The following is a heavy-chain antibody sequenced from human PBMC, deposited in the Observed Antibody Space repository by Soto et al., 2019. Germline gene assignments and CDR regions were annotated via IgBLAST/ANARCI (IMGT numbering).Heavy chain of an antibody. CDR3: AAAVPAEYVFPYYYMDV. V-gene: IGHV4-59*01. D-gene: IGHD3-16*01. Sequence: QVQLQESGPGLVKPSETLSLTCTLSGASIRSFHWSWIRQTPGKGLEWIGYIYYSGSANYNPSLKSRVTFSVDTSRNQVSLKLSSVTAADTGVYYCAAAVPAEYVFPYYYMDVWGRGTTVTVSS. J-gene: IGHJ6*03. CDR1: GASIRSFH. CDR2: IYYSGSA.